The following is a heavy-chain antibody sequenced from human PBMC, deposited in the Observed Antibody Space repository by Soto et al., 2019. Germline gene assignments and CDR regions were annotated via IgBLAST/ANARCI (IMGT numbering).Heavy chain of an antibody. CDR3: AKVSTRHSWNDGFDS. J-gene: IGHJ4*02. Sequence: GGSLRLSCAASGFTFDDYSMHWVRQAPGKGLEWVSLINWDGSNTYYADSVKGRFTISRDNSRNSVYLEMNSLRTEDTALYLCAKVSTRHSWNDGFDSWGKGTLVTVSS. CDR2: INWDGSNT. CDR1: GFTFDDYS. V-gene: IGHV3-43*01. D-gene: IGHD1-20*01.